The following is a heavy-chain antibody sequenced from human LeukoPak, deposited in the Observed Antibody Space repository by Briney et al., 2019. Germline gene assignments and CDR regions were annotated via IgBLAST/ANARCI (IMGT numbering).Heavy chain of an antibody. J-gene: IGHJ6*03. V-gene: IGHV4-39*01. CDR1: GGSISSSSYY. CDR2: IYYSGST. D-gene: IGHD3-10*01. Sequence: SETLSLTCTVSGGSISSSSYYWGWIRQPPGKGLEWIGSIYYSGSTYYNPSLKSRDTISVDTSKNQFSLKLSSVTAADTAVYYCARHEGGGSGSYYYYMDVWGKGTTVTVSS. CDR3: ARHEGGGSGSYYYYMDV.